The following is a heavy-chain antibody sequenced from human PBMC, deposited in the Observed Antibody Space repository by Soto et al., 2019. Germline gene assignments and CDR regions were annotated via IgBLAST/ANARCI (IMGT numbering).Heavy chain of an antibody. D-gene: IGHD2-2*01. V-gene: IGHV1-69*02. CDR3: ASTDLGYCSSTGCTAGWFDP. J-gene: IGHJ5*02. Sequence: QVQLVQSGAEVKKPGSSVKVSCKASGGTFSSYTISWVRQAPGQGLEWMGRIIPILGIANYAQKFQGRVTITADKSKSTAYMELSSLRSEDAAVDCCASTDLGYCSSTGCTAGWFDPWGQGTLVTVSS. CDR1: GGTFSSYT. CDR2: IIPILGIA.